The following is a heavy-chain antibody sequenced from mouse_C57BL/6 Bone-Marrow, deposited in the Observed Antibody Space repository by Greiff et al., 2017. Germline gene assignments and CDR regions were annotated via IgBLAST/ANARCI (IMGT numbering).Heavy chain of an antibody. CDR3: TTVITTVVAGGGYWYFDV. Sequence: VQLQQSGAELVRPGASVKLSCTASGFNIKDDYMHWVKQRPEQGLEWIGWIDPENGDTEYASKFQGKATITADTSSNTAYLQLSSLTSEDPSVYYCTTVITTVVAGGGYWYFDVWGTGTTVTVSS. J-gene: IGHJ1*03. CDR2: IDPENGDT. CDR1: GFNIKDDY. V-gene: IGHV14-4*01. D-gene: IGHD1-1*01.